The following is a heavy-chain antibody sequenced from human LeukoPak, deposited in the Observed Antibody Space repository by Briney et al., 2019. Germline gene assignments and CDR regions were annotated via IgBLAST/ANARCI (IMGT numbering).Heavy chain of an antibody. Sequence: SETLSLTCTVSGGSISTFYWSWIRQPPGKGLEWIAYIDYTASTNYNPSLKSRVTISVDTSKNQFSLKLSSVTAADTAVYYCARGWEPHFDYWGQGTLVTVSS. V-gene: IGHV4-59*01. J-gene: IGHJ4*02. CDR2: IDYTAST. CDR3: ARGWEPHFDY. D-gene: IGHD4-23*01. CDR1: GGSISTFY.